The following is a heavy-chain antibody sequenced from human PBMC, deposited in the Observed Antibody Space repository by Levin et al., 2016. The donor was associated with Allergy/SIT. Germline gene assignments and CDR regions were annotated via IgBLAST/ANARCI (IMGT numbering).Heavy chain of an antibody. D-gene: IGHD6-19*01. J-gene: IGHJ4*02. CDR2: INPSGGST. Sequence: ASVKVSCKASGYTFTSYYMHWVRQAPGQGLEWMGIINPSGGSTSYAQKFQGRVTMTRDTSTSTVYMELSSLRSEDTAVYYCARADHPYSGWSHGFDYWGQGTLVTVSS. V-gene: IGHV1-46*01. CDR1: GYTFTSYY. CDR3: ARADHPYSGWSHGFDY.